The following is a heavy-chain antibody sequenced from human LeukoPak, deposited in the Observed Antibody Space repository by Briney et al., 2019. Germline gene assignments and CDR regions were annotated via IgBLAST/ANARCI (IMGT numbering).Heavy chain of an antibody. D-gene: IGHD2-2*01. Sequence: PGGSLRLSCAASGFTFDDYAMHWVRQAPGKGLEWVSLISGDGGSTYYAGSVKGRFTISRDNSKNSLYLQMNSLRTEDTALYYCAKDRAAMHEFDYWGQGTLVTVSS. J-gene: IGHJ4*02. CDR1: GFTFDDYA. CDR2: ISGDGGST. V-gene: IGHV3-43*02. CDR3: AKDRAAMHEFDY.